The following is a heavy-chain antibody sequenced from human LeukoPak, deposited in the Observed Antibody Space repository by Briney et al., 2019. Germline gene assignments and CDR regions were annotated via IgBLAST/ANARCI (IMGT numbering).Heavy chain of an antibody. CDR2: ISGDGVSI. J-gene: IGHJ4*02. Sequence: GGSLRLSCAASGFTFYDYAIYWVREGPGKGVEWVFLISGDGVSIYYADSVNGRFTISIDNSKISLYLQMNSLRTEYTALYYCAKEDYSSSWYALDYWGQGTLVTVSS. D-gene: IGHD6-13*01. V-gene: IGHV3-43*02. CDR1: GFTFYDYA. CDR3: AKEDYSSSWYALDY.